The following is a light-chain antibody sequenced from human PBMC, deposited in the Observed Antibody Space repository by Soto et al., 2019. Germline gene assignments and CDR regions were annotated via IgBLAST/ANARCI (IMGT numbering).Light chain of an antibody. Sequence: IQMTQSPSALSASVGDRVTITCRASQTLSNWLAWYQQEPGKAPKLLIYAASSLQSGVPSRFSGSASGTDFTLIISSLQPEDSATYYCQQTFRTPHTFGQGTKLEIK. J-gene: IGKJ2*01. CDR3: QQTFRTPHT. CDR1: QTLSNW. CDR2: AAS. V-gene: IGKV1-39*01.